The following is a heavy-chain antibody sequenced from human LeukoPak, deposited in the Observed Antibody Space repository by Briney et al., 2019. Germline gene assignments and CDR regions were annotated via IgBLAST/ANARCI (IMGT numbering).Heavy chain of an antibody. CDR3: ASPSRGYSYGRTSYYYYYMDV. CDR2: IIPIFGTA. V-gene: IGHV1-69*06. Sequence: ASVKVSRKASGYTFTNYYMHWVRQAPGQGLEWMGGIIPIFGTANYAQKFQGRVTITADKSTSTAYMELSSLRSEDTAVYYCASPSRGYSYGRTSYYYYYMDVWGKGTTVTVSS. J-gene: IGHJ6*03. D-gene: IGHD5-18*01. CDR1: GYTFTNYY.